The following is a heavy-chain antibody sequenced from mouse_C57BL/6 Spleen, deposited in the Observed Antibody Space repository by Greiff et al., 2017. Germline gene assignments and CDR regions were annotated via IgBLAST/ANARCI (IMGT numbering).Heavy chain of an antibody. J-gene: IGHJ2*01. CDR1: GFSLSTFGMG. V-gene: IGHV8-8*01. CDR3: ARIGGIDGLDY. D-gene: IGHD2-3*01. Sequence: QVTLKECGPGILQPSQTLSLTCSFSGFSLSTFGMGVGWIRQPSGKGLEWLAHIWWDDDKYYNPALKRRLTISKDTAKTQVFLNFANVATADTSTYYCARIGGIDGLDYWGQGTTLTVSS. CDR2: IWWDDDK.